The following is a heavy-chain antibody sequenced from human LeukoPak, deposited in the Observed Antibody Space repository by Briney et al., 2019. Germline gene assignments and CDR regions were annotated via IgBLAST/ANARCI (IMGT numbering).Heavy chain of an antibody. V-gene: IGHV4-30-2*01. D-gene: IGHD3-9*01. CDR3: ARAVRGLRYFDWSYFDL. CDR1: GGSISSGGYS. J-gene: IGHJ2*01. Sequence: PSQTLSLTCAVSGGSISSGGYSWSWIRQPPGKGLEWSVYIYHSGSTYYNPSLKSRVTISVDRSKNQFSLKLSSVTAADTAVYYCARAVRGLRYFDWSYFDLWGRGTLVTVSS. CDR2: IYHSGST.